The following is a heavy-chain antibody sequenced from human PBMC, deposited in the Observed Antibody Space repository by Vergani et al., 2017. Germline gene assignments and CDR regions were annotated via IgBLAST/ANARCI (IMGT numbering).Heavy chain of an antibody. D-gene: IGHD2-2*01. V-gene: IGHV1-69*01. Sequence: QVQLVQSGAEVKKPGSSVKVSCKASGGTFSSYAISWVRQAPGQGLEWMGGIIPIFGTANYAQKFQGRVTITADESTSTAYMELNSLRSEDTAVYYCARASVVPAAHNYYYYYYMDVWGKGTTVTVSS. CDR3: ARASVVPAAHNYYYYYYMDV. CDR2: IIPIFGTA. J-gene: IGHJ6*03. CDR1: GGTFSSYA.